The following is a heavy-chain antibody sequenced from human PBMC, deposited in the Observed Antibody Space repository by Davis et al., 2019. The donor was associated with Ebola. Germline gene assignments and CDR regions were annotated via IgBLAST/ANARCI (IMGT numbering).Heavy chain of an antibody. CDR1: GGSFSGYY. Sequence: SETLSLTCAVYGGSFSGYYWSWIRQPPGKGLEWIGEINHSGSTNYNPSLKSRVTITVDTSKNQFSLKVGSVTAADTAVYYCARDHLELLHYYYYGMDVWGQGTTVTVSS. CDR3: ARDHLELLHYYYYGMDV. J-gene: IGHJ6*02. CDR2: INHSGST. D-gene: IGHD1-7*01. V-gene: IGHV4-34*01.